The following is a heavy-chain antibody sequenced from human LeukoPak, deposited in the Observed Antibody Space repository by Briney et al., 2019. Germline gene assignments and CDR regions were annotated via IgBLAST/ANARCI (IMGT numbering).Heavy chain of an antibody. V-gene: IGHV3-7*01. D-gene: IGHD2-8*01. CDR2: IRQDGGLK. CDR1: GFAFNKHW. Sequence: GGSPRLSCAASGFAFNKHWMTWVRQTPGKGLEWLTKIRQDGGLKYYVDSVKGRFTVSRDNSKNTLYLQMNSLRAEDTAVYYCARGGESIVLMVYGHWGQGTLVTVSS. J-gene: IGHJ4*02. CDR3: ARGGESIVLMVYGH.